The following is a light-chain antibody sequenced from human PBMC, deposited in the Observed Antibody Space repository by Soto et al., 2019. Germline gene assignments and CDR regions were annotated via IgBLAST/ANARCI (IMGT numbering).Light chain of an antibody. V-gene: IGKV1-39*01. J-gene: IGKJ5*01. CDR1: QSISSY. CDR2: AAS. CDR3: QQSYSTPD. Sequence: DIQMTQSPSSLSASVGDRVTITCRASQSISSYLNWYQQKPGKAPKLLIYAASSLQSGVPSRFSRSGSGTDFTLTISSLQPEDFATYSCQQSYSTPDFGQGTRLEIK.